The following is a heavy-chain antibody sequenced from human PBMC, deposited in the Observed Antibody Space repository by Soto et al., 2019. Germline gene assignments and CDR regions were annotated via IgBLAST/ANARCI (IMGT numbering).Heavy chain of an antibody. Sequence: ASVKVSCKASGYTFTSYYMHWVRQAPGQGLEWMGIINPSGGSTSYAQKFQGRVTMTRDTSTSTVYMELSSLRSEDTAVYYCARGAIMITFGGVIDPEFDYWGQGTLVTVSS. V-gene: IGHV1-46*01. J-gene: IGHJ4*02. CDR2: INPSGGST. CDR3: ARGAIMITFGGVIDPEFDY. D-gene: IGHD3-16*02. CDR1: GYTFTSYY.